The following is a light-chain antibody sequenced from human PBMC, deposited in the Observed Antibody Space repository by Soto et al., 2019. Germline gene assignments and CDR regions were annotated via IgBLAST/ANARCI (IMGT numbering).Light chain of an antibody. Sequence: EIVLTQSPATLSLSPGERATLSCRASQSVSSYLAWYQQKPGQAPRLLLYDASNRATGIPARFSGSGSGTHFTLTISSLEPEDFAVYYCQQPYTFGQGTKLEIK. CDR1: QSVSSY. J-gene: IGKJ2*01. CDR3: QQPYT. V-gene: IGKV3-11*01. CDR2: DAS.